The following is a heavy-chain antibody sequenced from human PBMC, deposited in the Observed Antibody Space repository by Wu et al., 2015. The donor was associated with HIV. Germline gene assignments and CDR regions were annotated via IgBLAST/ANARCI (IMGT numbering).Heavy chain of an antibody. CDR2: IIPLSGTI. CDR1: GGTFSRFT. Sequence: QVQLVQSGAEVKRSGSSVKVSCKTLGGTFSRFTINWVRQAPGQGVEWVGGIIPLSGTINYAQKFKTRVTISADESTTTAQMEVNSLRPEDTAVYYCARVYSSSWYLDYWGQGTLVTVSS. J-gene: IGHJ4*02. V-gene: IGHV1-69*12. D-gene: IGHD6-13*01. CDR3: ARVYSSSWYLDY.